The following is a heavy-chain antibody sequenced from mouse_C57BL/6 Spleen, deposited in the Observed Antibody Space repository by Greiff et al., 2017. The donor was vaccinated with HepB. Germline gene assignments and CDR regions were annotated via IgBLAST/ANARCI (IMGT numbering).Heavy chain of an antibody. CDR2: ISSGSSTN. CDR3: ARGGGYAMDY. Sequence: DVQLVESGGGLVKPGGSLKLSCAASGFTFSDYGMNWVRQAPEKGLEWVAYISSGSSTNYYADTVKGRFTITRDNAKNTLFLQMTRLRSEDTAMYYCARGGGYAMDYWGQGTSVTVSS. CDR1: GFTFSDYG. V-gene: IGHV5-17*01. J-gene: IGHJ4*01.